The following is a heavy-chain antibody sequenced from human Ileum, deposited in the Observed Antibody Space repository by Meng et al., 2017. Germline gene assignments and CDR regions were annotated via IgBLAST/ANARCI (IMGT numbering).Heavy chain of an antibody. CDR2: TYYNGSP. V-gene: IGHV4-30-4*01. CDR1: GGSFSSDNYY. D-gene: IGHD3-10*01. CDR3: ARERRHYYGSGSFDY. J-gene: IGHJ4*02. Sequence: QLQESGPGLVKSSQTLSLPCSVSGGSFSSDNYYWTWIRQTPGKGLEWIGLTYYNGSPFYNPSLRSRVTISVDTSKDQFSLKLTSVTAADTAVYYCARERRHYYGSGSFDYWGQGILVTVSS.